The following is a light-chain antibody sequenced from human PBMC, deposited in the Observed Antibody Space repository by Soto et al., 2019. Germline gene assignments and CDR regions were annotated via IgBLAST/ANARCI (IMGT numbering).Light chain of an antibody. Sequence: QSVLTQPASVSGSPGQSITISCTGTISDFVIYNYVSWYQQHPGKAPKLMLYGVSNRPSGVSNRFSGSKSGNTASLTISGLQAEDEADYYCSSHTTSIALQVFGTGTKVTVL. CDR1: ISDFVIYNY. V-gene: IGLV2-14*01. J-gene: IGLJ1*01. CDR3: SSHTTSIALQV. CDR2: GVS.